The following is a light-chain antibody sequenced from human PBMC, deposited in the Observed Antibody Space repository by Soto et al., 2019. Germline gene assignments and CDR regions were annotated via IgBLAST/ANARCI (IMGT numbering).Light chain of an antibody. Sequence: QSVLTQPPSVSGAPGQRVTISCTGSSPNIGAGYDVHWYQQLPGTAPKLLIYGNSNRPSGVPDRFSGSKSGTSASLAITGLQAEDEADYYCCSYAGSHGVFGTGTKVTVL. V-gene: IGLV1-40*01. CDR2: GNS. CDR3: CSYAGSHGV. CDR1: SPNIGAGYD. J-gene: IGLJ1*01.